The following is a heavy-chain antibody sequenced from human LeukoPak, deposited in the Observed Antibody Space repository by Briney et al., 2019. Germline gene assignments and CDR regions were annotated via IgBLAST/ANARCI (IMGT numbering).Heavy chain of an antibody. D-gene: IGHD3-9*01. J-gene: IGHJ4*02. CDR2: ISGSGDNT. Sequence: GGSLRLSCAASGFTFSSYAMSWVRQAPGKGLDWVSVISGSGDNTYYADSVKGRFTISRDNSKNTLYLQMNSLRAEDTAVYYCAKTDFDRPYYFDYWGQGTLVTVSS. CDR3: AKTDFDRPYYFDY. CDR1: GFTFSSYA. V-gene: IGHV3-23*01.